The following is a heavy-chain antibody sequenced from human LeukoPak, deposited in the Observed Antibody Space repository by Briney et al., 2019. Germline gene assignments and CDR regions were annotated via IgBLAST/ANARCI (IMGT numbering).Heavy chain of an antibody. CDR1: GFTFSSYA. J-gene: IGHJ6*02. D-gene: IGHD5-18*01. CDR3: ARDQGIQLHYGMDV. V-gene: IGHV3-30*04. Sequence: GGSLRLSCAASGFTFSSYAMHWVRQAPGKGLEWVAVISYDGSNKYYADPVKGRFTISRDNSKNTLYLQMNSLRAEDTAVYYCARDQGIQLHYGMDVWGQGTTVTVSS. CDR2: ISYDGSNK.